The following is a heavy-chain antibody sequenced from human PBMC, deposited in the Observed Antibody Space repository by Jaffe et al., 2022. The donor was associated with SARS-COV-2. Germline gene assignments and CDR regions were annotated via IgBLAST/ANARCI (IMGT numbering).Heavy chain of an antibody. D-gene: IGHD2-2*01. Sequence: QVQLVQSGAEVKKPGASVKVSCKASGYTFTSYDINWVRQATGQGLEWMGWMNPNSGNTGYAQKFQGRVTMTRNTSISTAYMELSSLRSEDTAVYYCARGGRRHCSSTSCYAGGNWFDPWGQGTLVTVSS. CDR2: MNPNSGNT. CDR3: ARGGRRHCSSTSCYAGGNWFDP. CDR1: GYTFTSYD. V-gene: IGHV1-8*01. J-gene: IGHJ5*02.